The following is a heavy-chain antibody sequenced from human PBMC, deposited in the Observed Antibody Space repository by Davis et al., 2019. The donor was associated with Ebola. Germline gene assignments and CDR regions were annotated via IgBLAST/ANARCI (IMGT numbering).Heavy chain of an antibody. CDR2: IIPIFGTA. CDR1: GGTFSSYA. J-gene: IGHJ3*02. D-gene: IGHD5-24*01. Sequence: SVKVSCKASGGTFSSYAISWVRQAPGQGLEWMGGIIPIFGTANYAQKFQGRVTITADESTSTAYMELSSLRSEDTAVYYCARVQSQRWLQWANAFDIWGQGTMVTVSS. V-gene: IGHV1-69*13. CDR3: ARVQSQRWLQWANAFDI.